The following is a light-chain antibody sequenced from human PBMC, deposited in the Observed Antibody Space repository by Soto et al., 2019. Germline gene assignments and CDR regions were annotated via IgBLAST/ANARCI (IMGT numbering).Light chain of an antibody. Sequence: DIQMTQSPSTLSAFVGDRVTITCRASQSVSSSLAWFQQKPGKAPKLLIYDASTLESGVPSRFSGSGYGTKFTLTINSLQPGDFATYYCQQYESFSQYTFGQGTRLEI. V-gene: IGKV1-5*01. CDR2: DAS. CDR1: QSVSSS. J-gene: IGKJ2*01. CDR3: QQYESFSQYT.